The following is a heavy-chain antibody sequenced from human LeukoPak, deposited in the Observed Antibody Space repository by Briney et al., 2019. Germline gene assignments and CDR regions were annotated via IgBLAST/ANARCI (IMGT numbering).Heavy chain of an antibody. CDR2: IKQDGSEK. CDR1: GFTFSSYW. D-gene: IGHD6-19*01. J-gene: IGHJ4*02. V-gene: IGHV3-7*03. CDR3: TTAYPTYSSGWYRGDY. Sequence: GGSLRLSCAASGFTFSSYWMSWVRQAPGKGLEWVANIKQDGSEKYYVDSVKGRFTISRDNAKNSLYLQMNSLKTEDTAVYYCTTAYPTYSSGWYRGDYWGQGTLVTVSS.